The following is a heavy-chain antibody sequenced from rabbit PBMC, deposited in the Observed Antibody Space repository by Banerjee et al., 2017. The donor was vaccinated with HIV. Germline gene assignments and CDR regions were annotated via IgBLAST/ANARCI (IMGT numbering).Heavy chain of an antibody. J-gene: IGHJ4*01. CDR3: ARDLAGVIGWNFNL. D-gene: IGHD4-1*01. CDR2: IGAGSSGTT. CDR1: GFSFSNRYV. Sequence: QEQLEESGGGLVKPEGSLTLTCKASGFSFSNRYVMCWVRQAPGKGLEWIACIGAGSSGTTYYASWAKGRFTISKTSSTTVTLQMTSLTAADTASYFCARDLAGVIGWNFNLWGQGTLVTVS. V-gene: IGHV1S45*01.